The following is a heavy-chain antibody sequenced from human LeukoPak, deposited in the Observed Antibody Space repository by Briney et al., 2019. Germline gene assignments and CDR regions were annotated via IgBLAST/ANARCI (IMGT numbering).Heavy chain of an antibody. CDR3: ARSQDGCKRGYFDY. J-gene: IGHJ4*02. V-gene: IGHV1-69*04. CDR2: IIPIFGIA. D-gene: IGHD5-24*01. Sequence: SVKVSCKASGGTFSSYAISWVRQAPGQGLEWMGRIIPIFGIANYAQKFQGRVTITADKSTSTAYMELSSLRSEDTAVYYCARSQDGCKRGYFDYWGQGTLVTVSS. CDR1: GGTFSSYA.